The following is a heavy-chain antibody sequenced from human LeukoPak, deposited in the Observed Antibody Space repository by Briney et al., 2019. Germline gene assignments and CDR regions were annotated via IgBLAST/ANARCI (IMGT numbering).Heavy chain of an antibody. D-gene: IGHD6-19*01. V-gene: IGHV4-59*01. J-gene: IGHJ3*02. CDR3: ARDRPGIAVAGDAFDI. CDR1: GGSISSYY. Sequence: PSETLSLTCTVSGGSISSYYWSWVRQPPGKGVERIGYIYNRGSTNYNPSLKSRVTISVDTSKNQFSLKLRSVTAADTAVYYCARDRPGIAVAGDAFDIWGQGTMVTVSS. CDR2: IYNRGST.